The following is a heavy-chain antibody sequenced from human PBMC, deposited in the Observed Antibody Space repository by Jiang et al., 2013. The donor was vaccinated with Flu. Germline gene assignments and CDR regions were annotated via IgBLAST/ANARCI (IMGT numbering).Heavy chain of an antibody. Sequence: VQLVESGAEVKKPGSSVKVSCKASGGTFSSYAISWVRQAPGQGLEWMGGIIPIFGTANYAQKFQGRVTITADKSTSTAYMELSSLRSEDTAVYYCARGDIVATIENYYYGMDVWGPRGPRSPSPQ. CDR2: IIPIFGTA. D-gene: IGHD5-12*01. CDR1: GGTFSSYA. CDR3: ARGDIVATIENYYYGMDV. J-gene: IGHJ6*01. V-gene: IGHV1-69*06.